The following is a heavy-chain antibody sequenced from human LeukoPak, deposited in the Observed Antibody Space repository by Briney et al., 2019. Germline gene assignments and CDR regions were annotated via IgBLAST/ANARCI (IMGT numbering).Heavy chain of an antibody. CDR1: GFTFTSSA. Sequence: GPSVTVSCKASGFTFTSSAVQWVRQARGQRLEWIGWIVVGSGNTNYAQKFQERVTITRNMSTSTAYMELSSLRSEDTAVYYCAAGWVTAATDAFDIWGQGTMVTVSS. CDR3: AAGWVTAATDAFDI. D-gene: IGHD2-2*01. CDR2: IVVGSGNT. V-gene: IGHV1-58*01. J-gene: IGHJ3*02.